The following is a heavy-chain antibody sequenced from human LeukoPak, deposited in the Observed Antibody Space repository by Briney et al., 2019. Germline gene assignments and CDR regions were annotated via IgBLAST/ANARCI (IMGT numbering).Heavy chain of an antibody. Sequence: SETLSLTCTVSGGSISSSSYYWGWIRQPPGKGLEWIGSIYYSGSTYYNPSLKSRVTISVDTSKNQFSLKLSSVTAADTAMYYCARGNYDILTGYYYFDYWGQGTLVTVSS. J-gene: IGHJ4*02. CDR1: GGSISSSSYY. V-gene: IGHV4-39*07. CDR3: ARGNYDILTGYYYFDY. CDR2: IYYSGST. D-gene: IGHD3-9*01.